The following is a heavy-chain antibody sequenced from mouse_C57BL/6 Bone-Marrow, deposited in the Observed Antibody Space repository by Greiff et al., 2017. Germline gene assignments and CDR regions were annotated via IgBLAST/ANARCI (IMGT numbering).Heavy chain of an antibody. J-gene: IGHJ4*01. D-gene: IGHD2-9*01. CDR3: ARRSYYGSLYYAMDY. V-gene: IGHV1-64*01. Sequence: LQESGAELVKPGASVKLSCKASGYTFTSYWMHWVKQRPGQGLEWIGMIHPNSGSTNYNEKFKSKATLTVDKSSSTAYMQLSSLTSEDSAVYYCARRSYYGSLYYAMDYWGQGTSVTVSS. CDR1: GYTFTSYW. CDR2: IHPNSGST.